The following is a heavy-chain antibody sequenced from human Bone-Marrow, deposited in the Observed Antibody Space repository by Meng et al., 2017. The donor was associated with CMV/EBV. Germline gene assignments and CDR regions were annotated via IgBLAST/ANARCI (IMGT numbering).Heavy chain of an antibody. CDR3: ATAPYGDSPHVD. D-gene: IGHD4-17*01. V-gene: IGHV3-7*01. CDR1: GFTFSSYW. CDR2: IKQDGSEK. Sequence: GESLKISCVASGFTFSSYWMNWVRQAPGKGLDWLANIKQDGSEKYYLDSVKGRFTISRDNAKNSLYLQMNSLRAEDTAVYYCATAPYGDSPHVDWGQGTLVTVSS. J-gene: IGHJ4*02.